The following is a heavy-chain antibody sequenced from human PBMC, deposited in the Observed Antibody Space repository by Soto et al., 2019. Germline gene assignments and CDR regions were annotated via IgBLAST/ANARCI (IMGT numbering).Heavy chain of an antibody. J-gene: IGHJ4*02. V-gene: IGHV1-8*01. Sequence: QVQLVQSGAEVKKPGASVKVSCKASGYTFTSYDINWVRQATGQGLEWMGWMNPNSGNTGYAQKFQGRVTMTRNTSISTAYMELSSLRSEDTAVYYCARGDIVVVPAAIHFDYWGQGTLVTVSS. D-gene: IGHD2-2*01. CDR3: ARGDIVVVPAAIHFDY. CDR2: MNPNSGNT. CDR1: GYTFTSYD.